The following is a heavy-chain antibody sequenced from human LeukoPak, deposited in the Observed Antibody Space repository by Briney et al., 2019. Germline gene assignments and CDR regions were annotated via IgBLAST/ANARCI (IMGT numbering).Heavy chain of an antibody. D-gene: IGHD3-22*01. V-gene: IGHV3-23*01. CDR2: ICGSGGST. Sequence: GGSLRLSCAASGFTYSSYAIRWVRQAPGKGLEWVSAICGSGGSTYYAGSVKGRFTISRDNSKNTLYLQMNSLRAEDTAVYYCAKPQSSGHTTDYWGQGTLVTVSS. J-gene: IGHJ4*02. CDR3: AKPQSSGHTTDY. CDR1: GFTYSSYA.